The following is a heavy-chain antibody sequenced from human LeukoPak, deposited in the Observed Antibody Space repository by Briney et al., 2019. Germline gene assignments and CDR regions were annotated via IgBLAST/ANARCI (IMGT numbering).Heavy chain of an antibody. J-gene: IGHJ5*02. Sequence: PSETLSLTCTVSGGSISSSSYYWGWIRQPPGKGLEWIGSSGSTYYNPSLKSRVTISVDTSKNQFSLKLSSVTAADTAVYYCARGLRFLEWLLPHWFDPWGQGTLVIVSS. V-gene: IGHV4-39*07. CDR3: ARGLRFLEWLLPHWFDP. CDR1: GGSISSSSYY. CDR2: SGST. D-gene: IGHD3-3*01.